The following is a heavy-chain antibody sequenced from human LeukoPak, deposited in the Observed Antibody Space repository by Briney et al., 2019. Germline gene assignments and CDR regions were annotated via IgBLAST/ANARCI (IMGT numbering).Heavy chain of an antibody. V-gene: IGHV3-48*01. CDR2: ISNSSSTI. CDR3: ARRDDYVWGSYPNYFDY. CDR1: GFTFSSYS. D-gene: IGHD3-16*02. J-gene: IGHJ4*02. Sequence: GGSLRLSCAASGFTFSSYSMNWVRQAPGKGLEWVSYISNSSSTIYYADSVKGRFTISRDNAKNSLYLQMNSLRAEDTAVYYCARRDDYVWGSYPNYFDYWGQGTLVTVSS.